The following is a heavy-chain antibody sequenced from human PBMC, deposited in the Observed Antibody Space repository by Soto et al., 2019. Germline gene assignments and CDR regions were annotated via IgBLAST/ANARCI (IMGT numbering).Heavy chain of an antibody. Sequence: PGGSLRLSCATSGLTFSNYAMSWVRQAPGGGLEWVSSMSGSSSTTYYADSVRGRFTISRDRSKNTLYLRMSSLRAEDTALYYCAKNQERELPRVIDFWGQGTLVTVSS. J-gene: IGHJ4*02. CDR2: MSGSSSTT. V-gene: IGHV3-23*01. CDR3: AKNQERELPRVIDF. CDR1: GLTFSNYA. D-gene: IGHD1-7*01.